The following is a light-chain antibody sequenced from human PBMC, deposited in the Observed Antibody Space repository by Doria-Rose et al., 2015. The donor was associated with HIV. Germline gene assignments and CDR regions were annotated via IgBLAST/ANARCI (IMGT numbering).Light chain of an antibody. J-gene: IGKJ1*01. CDR2: GAS. Sequence: TQSPGTLSLSPGERATLSCRASQSVSANYLAWYQLRPGQSPRLLIYGASGRATDIPDRFSGSGSGTDFTLTISRLEPEDFAVYYCHQYASSRTFGQGTKVEIK. V-gene: IGKV3-20*01. CDR3: HQYASSRT. CDR1: QSVSANY.